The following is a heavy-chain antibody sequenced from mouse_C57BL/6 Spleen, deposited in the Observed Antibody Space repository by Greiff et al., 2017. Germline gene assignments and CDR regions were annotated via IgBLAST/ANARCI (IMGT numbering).Heavy chain of an antibody. Sequence: QVQLQQPGAELVRPGSSVKLSCKASGYTFTSYWMDWVKQRPGQGLEWIGNIYPSASETHYNQKFKDKATLTVDKSSSTAYMQLSSLTSEDSAVYYWARGSTTVVGYFDVWGTGTTVTVSS. J-gene: IGHJ1*03. CDR3: ARGSTTVVGYFDV. CDR1: GYTFTSYW. CDR2: IYPSASET. D-gene: IGHD1-1*01. V-gene: IGHV1-61*01.